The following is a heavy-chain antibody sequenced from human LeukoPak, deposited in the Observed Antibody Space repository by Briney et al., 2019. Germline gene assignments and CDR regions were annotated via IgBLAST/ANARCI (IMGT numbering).Heavy chain of an antibody. Sequence: PSETLSLTCAVYGGSFSGYYWSWIRQPPGKGLEWIGEINHSGSTNYNPSLKSRVTISVDTSKNQFSLKLSSVTAADTAVYYCARSRHNDYVWGSSRYTLYFDYWGQGTLVTVSS. CDR2: INHSGST. D-gene: IGHD3-16*02. CDR3: ARSRHNDYVWGSSRYTLYFDY. V-gene: IGHV4-34*01. J-gene: IGHJ4*02. CDR1: GGSFSGYY.